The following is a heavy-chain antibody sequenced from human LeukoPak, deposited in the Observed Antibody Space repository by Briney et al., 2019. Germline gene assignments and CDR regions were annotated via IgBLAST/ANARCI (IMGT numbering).Heavy chain of an antibody. CDR1: GFTFSSYA. V-gene: IGHV3-30-3*01. CDR3: ARGAVAGTWPGTFDI. CDR2: MSYDGSNK. D-gene: IGHD6-19*01. J-gene: IGHJ3*02. Sequence: GRSLRLSCAASGFTFSSYAMHWVRQAPGKGLEWVAVMSYDGSNKYYADSVKGRFTISRDNSKNTLYLQMTGLRAEDTAVYYCARGAVAGTWPGTFDIWGQGTVVTVSS.